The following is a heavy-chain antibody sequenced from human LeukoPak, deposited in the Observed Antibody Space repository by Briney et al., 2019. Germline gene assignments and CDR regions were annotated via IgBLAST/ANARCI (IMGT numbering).Heavy chain of an antibody. CDR3: ARDKVAAAGIGFDP. D-gene: IGHD6-13*01. CDR1: GFTFSSYA. V-gene: IGHV3-30-3*01. Sequence: GGSLRLSCAASGFTFSSYAMLWVRQAPGKGLEWVAVISYDGSNKYYADSVKGRFTISRDNSKNTLYLQMNSLRAEDTAVYYCARDKVAAAGIGFDPWGQGTLVTVSS. J-gene: IGHJ5*02. CDR2: ISYDGSNK.